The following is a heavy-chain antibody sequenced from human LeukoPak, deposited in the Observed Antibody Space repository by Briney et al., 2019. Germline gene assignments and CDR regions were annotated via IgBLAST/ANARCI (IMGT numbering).Heavy chain of an antibody. CDR3: ARAAFRRGVVIRADWFDP. CDR2: IYYSGST. CDR1: GGSISSYY. Sequence: SETLSLTCTVSGGSISSYYWSWIRQLPGKGLEWIGYIYYSGSTNYNPSLKSRVTISVDTSKNQFSLKLSSVTAADTAVYYCARAAFRRGVVIRADWFDPWGQGTLVTVSS. V-gene: IGHV4-59*01. D-gene: IGHD3-22*01. J-gene: IGHJ5*02.